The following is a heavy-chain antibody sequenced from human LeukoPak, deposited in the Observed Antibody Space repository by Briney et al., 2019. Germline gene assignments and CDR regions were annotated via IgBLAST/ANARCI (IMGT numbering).Heavy chain of an antibody. CDR3: ARDAKPYYYDSSGYYFAFEI. V-gene: IGHV4-4*07. CDR2: ISTSGST. Sequence: SETLSLTCTVSGGSISSYYWSWIRQPAGQGLEWIGRISTSGSTNYNPSLKSRGTMTVDTSKNQFSLKLSSVTAADTAVCYCARDAKPYYYDSSGYYFAFEIWGQGTMVTVSS. D-gene: IGHD3-22*01. J-gene: IGHJ3*02. CDR1: GGSISSYY.